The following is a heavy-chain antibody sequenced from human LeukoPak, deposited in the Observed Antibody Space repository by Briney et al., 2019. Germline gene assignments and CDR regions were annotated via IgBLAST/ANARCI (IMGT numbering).Heavy chain of an antibody. CDR3: ARDPRDSSGWYASFDY. J-gene: IGHJ4*02. CDR2: ISSSSSYI. CDR1: GFTFSSYS. D-gene: IGHD6-19*01. V-gene: IGHV3-21*01. Sequence: GGSLRLSCAASGFTFSSYSMNWVRQAPGKGLEWVSSISSSSSYIYYADSVKGRFTISRDNAKNSLYLQMNSLRAEDTAVYYRARDPRDSSGWYASFDYWGQGTLVTVSS.